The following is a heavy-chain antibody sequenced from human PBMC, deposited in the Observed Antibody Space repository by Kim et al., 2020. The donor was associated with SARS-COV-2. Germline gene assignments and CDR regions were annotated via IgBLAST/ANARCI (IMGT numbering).Heavy chain of an antibody. V-gene: IGHV3-30*07. J-gene: IGHJ6*02. D-gene: IGHD3-3*01. CDR3: ARDEVEWPYYYYGMDV. Sequence: SVKGRFTISRDNSKNTLYLQMNSLRAEDTAVYYCARDEVEWPYYYYGMDVWGQGTTVTVSS.